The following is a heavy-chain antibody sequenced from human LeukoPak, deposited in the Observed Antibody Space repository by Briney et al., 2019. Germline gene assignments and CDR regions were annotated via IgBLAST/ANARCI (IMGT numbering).Heavy chain of an antibody. V-gene: IGHV3-7*01. Sequence: GGSLRLSCAASGFTFSSYWMSWVRQAPGKGLEWVANIKQDGSEKYYVDSVKGRFTISRDNAKNSLYLQMNSLRAEDTAVYYCARCRDYYDSSGYFDYWGQGTLVTVSS. CDR1: GFTFSSYW. D-gene: IGHD3-22*01. CDR3: ARCRDYYDSSGYFDY. J-gene: IGHJ4*02. CDR2: IKQDGSEK.